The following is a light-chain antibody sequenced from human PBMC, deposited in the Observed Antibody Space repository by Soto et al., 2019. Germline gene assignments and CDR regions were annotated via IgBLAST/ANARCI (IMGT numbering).Light chain of an antibody. CDR3: QHSYSPPFT. V-gene: IGKV1-39*01. Sequence: DIQMTQSPSSLSASVGDRVTITCRASQSISGYLNWYQQKPGKAPKLLIYGASRLQSGVPSRFSGSGSGTDFTLTISSLQPEDFASYYCQHSYSPPFTFGPGTKVDIK. CDR1: QSISGY. CDR2: GAS. J-gene: IGKJ3*01.